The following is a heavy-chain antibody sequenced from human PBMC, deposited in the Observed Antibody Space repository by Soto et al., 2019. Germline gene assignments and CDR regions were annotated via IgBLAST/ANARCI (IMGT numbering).Heavy chain of an antibody. D-gene: IGHD6-19*01. CDR2: IYQSGVT. CDR1: GDSYSISTYS. CDR3: AGMPYTSGLRFDP. V-gene: IGHV4-30-2*01. Sequence: SETLSLTCTLSGDSYSISTYSWSWIRQPPGKALQWIGFIYQSGVTSYNPSLASRVSISLDRSNNQCSLKLKSVTAADTAVYFCAGMPYTSGLRFDPWGPGTLVTVSS. J-gene: IGHJ5*02.